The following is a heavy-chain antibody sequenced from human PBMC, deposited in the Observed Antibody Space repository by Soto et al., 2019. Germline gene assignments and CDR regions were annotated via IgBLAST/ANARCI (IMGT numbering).Heavy chain of an antibody. CDR1: GFAVSSKY. V-gene: IGHV3-53*01. Sequence: EVQLVESGGGWIQPGGSLRLSCAACGFAVSSKYMTWVRQAPGKGLEWVSVISGGGTTYYADSVNGRLTISRDTSKNTLYLQMNSLRAEDTAVYYCVQTTGWPGFDFWGQGTLVTVSS. CDR3: VQTTGWPGFDF. CDR2: ISGGGTT. J-gene: IGHJ4*02. D-gene: IGHD6-19*01.